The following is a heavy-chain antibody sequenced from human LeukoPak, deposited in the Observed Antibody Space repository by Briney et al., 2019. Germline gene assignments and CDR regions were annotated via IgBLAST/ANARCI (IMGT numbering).Heavy chain of an antibody. J-gene: IGHJ6*02. D-gene: IGHD2-15*01. CDR1: GFSFHDYA. V-gene: IGHV3-9*01. CDR3: ARDKSCSGGTCYYYYYVMDV. Sequence: PGRSLRLSCAASGFSFHDYAMHWVRQAPGKGLEWVSGISWKSGDIDYADSVKGRFTISRDNAKNSLYLQMNSLRVEDTALYYCARDKSCSGGTCYYYYYVMDVWGQGTTVTVSS. CDR2: ISWKSGDI.